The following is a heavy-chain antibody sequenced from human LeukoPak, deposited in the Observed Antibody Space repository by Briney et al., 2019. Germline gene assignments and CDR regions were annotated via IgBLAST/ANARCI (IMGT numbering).Heavy chain of an antibody. V-gene: IGHV1-3*03. CDR1: GYTFTSYA. J-gene: IGHJ5*02. Sequence: ASVKVSCKASGYTFTSYAMHWVRQAPGQRLEWMGWINAGNGNTKYSQEFQGRVTITRDTSASTAYMELSSLRSEDMAVYYCARAQPANDYGDHSNWFDPWGQGTLVTVSS. CDR3: ARAQPANDYGDHSNWFDP. CDR2: INAGNGNT. D-gene: IGHD4-17*01.